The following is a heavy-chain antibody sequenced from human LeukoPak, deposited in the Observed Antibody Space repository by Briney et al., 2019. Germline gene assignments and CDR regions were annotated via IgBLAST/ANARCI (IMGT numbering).Heavy chain of an antibody. CDR2: IHHSGST. V-gene: IGHV4-30-2*01. CDR1: GGSISSGGYY. CDR3: AKTTVTFDF. J-gene: IGHJ4*02. Sequence: PPETLSLTCTVSGGSISSGGYYWSWIRQPPGKGLEWIGYIHHSGSTYYNPSLKSRVTISVDRSKNQFSLRLSSLTAADTAVYYCAKTTVTFDFWGQGTLVTVSS. D-gene: IGHD4-17*01.